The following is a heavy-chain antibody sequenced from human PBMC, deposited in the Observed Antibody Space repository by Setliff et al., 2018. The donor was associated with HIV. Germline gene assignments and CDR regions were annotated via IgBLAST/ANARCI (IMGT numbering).Heavy chain of an antibody. J-gene: IGHJ3*02. CDR1: GVSIVTGGFY. CDR3: ARDLHANYHVFEI. V-gene: IGHV4-31*03. Sequence: PSETLSLTCSVSGVSIVTGGFYYSWIRHHPGKGLEWLGTVYYTGKTYYNPSLQSRLTMSADTSKNQLYLKMNSVTAADTAVYFCARDLHANYHVFEIWGPGTKVTVSS. D-gene: IGHD3-10*01. CDR2: VYYTGKT.